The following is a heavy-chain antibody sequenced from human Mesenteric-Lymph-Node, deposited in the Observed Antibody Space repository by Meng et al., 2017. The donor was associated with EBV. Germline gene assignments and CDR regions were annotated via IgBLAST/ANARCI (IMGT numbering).Heavy chain of an antibody. J-gene: IGHJ5*02. CDR2: VYYSGST. D-gene: IGHD3-10*01. V-gene: IGHV4-61*01. CDR3: ARENPARGNWFDP. Sequence: HGQLPAHGPGLCKPSAPPSLTCTVSGGSVDSTSYYWSWIRQPPGKRLEWIGYVYYSGSTNYNPSLKSRVTISVDTSKNQFSLNLYSVTAADPAVYYCARENPARGNWFDPWGQGALVTVSS. CDR1: GGSVDSTSYY.